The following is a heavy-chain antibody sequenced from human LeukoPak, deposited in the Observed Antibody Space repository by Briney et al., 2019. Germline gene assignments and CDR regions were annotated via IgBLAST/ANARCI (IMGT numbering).Heavy chain of an antibody. V-gene: IGHV3-23*01. CDR2: ISGSGGST. CDR3: AKGYYGSGTPYYGMDV. CDR1: GFTFSSYA. J-gene: IGHJ6*02. D-gene: IGHD3-10*01. Sequence: GGSLRLSCAASGFTFSSYAMSWVRQAPGKGLEWVSAISGSGGSTYYADSVKGRFTISRDNSKNTLYLQMNSLRAEGTAVYYCAKGYYGSGTPYYGMDVWGQGTTVTVSS.